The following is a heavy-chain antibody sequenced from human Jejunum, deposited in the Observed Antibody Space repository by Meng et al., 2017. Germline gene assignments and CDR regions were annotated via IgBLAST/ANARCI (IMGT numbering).Heavy chain of an antibody. CDR2: IYSSGST. D-gene: IGHD6-13*01. CDR3: ARDIATAWSYY. Sequence: SETLSLTCTVSGGSFSSRNYYWGWIRQPPGQTLEWIGSIYSSGSTFYNPSLKSRVTISLDTSKNQFSLKLSSVTAADTAVYYCARDIATAWSYYWGQGTLVTVSS. J-gene: IGHJ4*02. CDR1: GGSFSSRNYY. V-gene: IGHV4-39*07.